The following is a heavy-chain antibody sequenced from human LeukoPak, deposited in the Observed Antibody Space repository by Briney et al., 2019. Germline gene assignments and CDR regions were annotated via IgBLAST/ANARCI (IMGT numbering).Heavy chain of an antibody. V-gene: IGHV3-9*01. CDR1: GFTFDDYA. J-gene: IGHJ3*02. D-gene: IGHD3-10*01. CDR2: ISWNSGSI. CDR3: AKDTSPLVRESRRAFDI. Sequence: PGRSLRLSCAASGFTFDDYAMHWVRQAPGKGLEWVSGISWNSGSIGYADSVKGRFTISRDNAKNSLYLQMNSLRAEDTALYYCAKDTSPLVRESRRAFDIWGQGTMVTVSS.